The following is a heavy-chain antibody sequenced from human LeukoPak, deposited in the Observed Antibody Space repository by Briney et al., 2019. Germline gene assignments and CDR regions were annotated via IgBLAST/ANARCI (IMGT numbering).Heavy chain of an antibody. CDR2: IYYLGST. Sequence: SETLSLTCTVSGGPISSYYWSWIRQPPGKGLEWVGHIYYLGSTNYNPSLKSRVTISIDTSKNYFSLKLNSVIAADTAVYYCARDRPGSYWYFDLWGRGTLVTVSS. J-gene: IGHJ2*01. CDR3: ARDRPGSYWYFDL. CDR1: GGPISSYY. V-gene: IGHV4-59*01. D-gene: IGHD3-10*01.